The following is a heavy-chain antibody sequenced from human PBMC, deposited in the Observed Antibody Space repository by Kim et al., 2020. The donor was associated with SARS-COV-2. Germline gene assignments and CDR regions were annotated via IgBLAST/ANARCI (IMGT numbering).Heavy chain of an antibody. CDR2: VNNNNNP. D-gene: IGHD6-19*01. Sequence: GGSLRLSCAASGFTFSRRAMSWVRQVPGKGLEWIASVNNNNNPYYADSVKGRFTVSRDITKDTLYLQMNSLRADDTALYYCAKDHPSSGWPTFDSWGQ. CDR3: AKDHPSSGWPTFDS. V-gene: IGHV3-23*05. J-gene: IGHJ4*02. CDR1: GFTFSRRA.